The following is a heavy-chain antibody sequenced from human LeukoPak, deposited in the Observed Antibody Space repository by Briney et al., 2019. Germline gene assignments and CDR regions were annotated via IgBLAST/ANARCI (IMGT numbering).Heavy chain of an antibody. CDR2: ISWNSGST. V-gene: IGHV3-9*01. D-gene: IGHD6-6*01. CDR1: GFSFDDYA. J-gene: IGHJ6*02. CDR3: AAGAALSDYYYGLDV. Sequence: PGGSLRLSCAASGFSFDDYAMHWVRQAPGKGLEWVSGISWNSGSTGYADSVKGRFVISRDNAKNSLFLQMNSLRVEDTALYYCAAGAALSDYYYGLDVWGQGTTVTVSS.